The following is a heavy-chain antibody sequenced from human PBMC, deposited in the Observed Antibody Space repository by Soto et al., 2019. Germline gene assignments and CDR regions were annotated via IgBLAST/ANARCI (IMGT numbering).Heavy chain of an antibody. V-gene: IGHV3-15*01. CDR1: GFTFSNAW. CDR3: TTVQGYDYIWVSYRYRGEYYFDY. CDR2: IKSKTDGGTT. Sequence: EVQLVESGGGLVKPGGSLRLSCAASGFTFSNAWMSWVRQAPGKGLEWVGRIKSKTDGGTTDYAAPVKGRFTISRDDSKNTLYLQMNSLKTEDTAVYYCTTVQGYDYIWVSYRYRGEYYFDYWGQGTLVTVSS. J-gene: IGHJ4*02. D-gene: IGHD3-16*02.